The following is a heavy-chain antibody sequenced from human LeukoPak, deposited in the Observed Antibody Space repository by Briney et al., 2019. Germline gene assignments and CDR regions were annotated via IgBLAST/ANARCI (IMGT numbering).Heavy chain of an antibody. CDR3: ARVPTKYSYDAY. CDR2: INHSGST. CDR1: GGSFSGYY. V-gene: IGHV4-34*01. Sequence: SETLSLTCAVYGGSFSGYYWSWIRQPPGKGLEWIGEINHSGSTNYNPSLKSRVTISVDTSKNQFSLNLSSVTAADTAVYYCARVPTKYSYDAYWGQGTLVTVSS. D-gene: IGHD5-18*01. J-gene: IGHJ4*02.